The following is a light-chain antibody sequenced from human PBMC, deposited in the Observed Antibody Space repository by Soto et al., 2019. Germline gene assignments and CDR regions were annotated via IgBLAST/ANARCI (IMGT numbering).Light chain of an antibody. CDR2: GAS. CDR3: HQYGSAPAWT. CDR1: QSISSNY. J-gene: IGKJ1*01. V-gene: IGKV3-20*01. Sequence: EIVLTQSPGTLSLFPGERATLSCRASQSISSNYLAWYQHKPGQAPRLLIHGASNRATGIPDRFSGAESGTDFTLTISRLEPEDFAVYYCHQYGSAPAWTFGQGTKVEIK.